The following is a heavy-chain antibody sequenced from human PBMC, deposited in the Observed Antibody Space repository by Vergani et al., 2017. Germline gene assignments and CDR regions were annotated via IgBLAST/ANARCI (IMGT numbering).Heavy chain of an antibody. J-gene: IGHJ4*02. V-gene: IGHV4-39*01. CDR2: IYYSGST. CDR1: GGSISSSSYY. CDR3: ARQGIVGATSFFDY. D-gene: IGHD1-26*01. Sequence: QLQLQESGPGLVKPSETLSLTCTVSGGSISSSSYYWGWIRQPPGKGLEWIGSIYYSGSTYYNPSLKSRVTISVDTSKNQFSLKLSSVTAADTAVYYCARQGIVGATSFFDYWVQGTLVTVSS.